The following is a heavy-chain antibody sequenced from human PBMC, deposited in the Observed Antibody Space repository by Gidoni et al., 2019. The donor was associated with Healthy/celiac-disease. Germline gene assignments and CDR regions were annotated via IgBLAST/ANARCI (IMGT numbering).Heavy chain of an antibody. J-gene: IGHJ6*02. CDR3: ARDDGSSWTTYYYYYGMDV. CDR1: GFTFSSYA. CDR2: ISYDGSNK. Sequence: QVQLVESGGGVVQPGRSLRLSCAASGFTFSSYAMHWVRQAPGKGLEWVAVISYDGSNKYYADSVKGRFTISRDNSKNTLYLQMNSLRAEDTAVYYCARDDGSSWTTYYYYYGMDVWGQGTTVTVSS. D-gene: IGHD6-13*01. V-gene: IGHV3-30*01.